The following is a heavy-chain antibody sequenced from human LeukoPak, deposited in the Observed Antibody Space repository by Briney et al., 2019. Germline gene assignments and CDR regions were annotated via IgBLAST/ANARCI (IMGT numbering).Heavy chain of an antibody. J-gene: IGHJ5*02. CDR2: IYYSGST. Sequence: SETLSLTCTVSGGSISSYYWSWIRQPPGKGLEWLGYIYYSGSTNYNPSLKSRVTISVDTSKNQFSLKLSSVTAADTALYYCARGLGATVGWFDPWGQGTLVTVSS. V-gene: IGHV4-59*01. CDR1: GGSISSYY. CDR3: ARGLGATVGWFDP. D-gene: IGHD1-26*01.